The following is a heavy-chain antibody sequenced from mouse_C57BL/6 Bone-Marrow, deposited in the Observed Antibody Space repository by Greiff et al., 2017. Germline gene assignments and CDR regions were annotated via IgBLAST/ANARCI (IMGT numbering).Heavy chain of an antibody. V-gene: IGHV1-69*01. J-gene: IGHJ4*01. CDR3: ARSGYSNYVYYYSMDY. Sequence: VQLQQPGAELVMPGASVKLSCKASGYTFTSYWMHWVKQRPGQGLEWIGEIDPSDSYTNYNQKFKGKATLTVDKSSSTAYMPLSSLTSEDSAVYYCARSGYSNYVYYYSMDYWGQGTSVTVSS. CDR1: GYTFTSYW. D-gene: IGHD2-5*01. CDR2: IDPSDSYT.